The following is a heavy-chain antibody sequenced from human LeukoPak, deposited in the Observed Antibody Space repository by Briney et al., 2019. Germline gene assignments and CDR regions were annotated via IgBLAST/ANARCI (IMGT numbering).Heavy chain of an antibody. V-gene: IGHV4-4*07. CDR1: GGSISNYY. J-gene: IGHJ6*02. CDR3: ASENYYDSSGYSEGLDV. D-gene: IGHD3-22*01. Sequence: PSETLSLTCTVSGGSISNYYWSWIRQPAGKGLEWIGRMYISGSTNYNPSLKSRVTMSVDTSKSQFSLKLTSVTAVDTAVYYCASENYYDSSGYSEGLDVWGQGTTVTVSS. CDR2: MYISGST.